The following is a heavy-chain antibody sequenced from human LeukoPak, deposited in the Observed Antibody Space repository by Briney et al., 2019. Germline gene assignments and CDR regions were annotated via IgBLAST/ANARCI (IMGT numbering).Heavy chain of an antibody. J-gene: IGHJ4*02. D-gene: IGHD1-26*01. CDR1: GGSISSYY. CDR2: IYYTGNT. CDR3: ARDSGSSPTFDY. V-gene: IGHV4-59*01. Sequence: SETLSLTCTVSGGSISSYYWSWIRQPPGKGLEWIAYIYYTGNTKYNPSLKSRVTISVDTSKNQFSLKLSSVTAADTAVYYCARDSGSSPTFDYWGQGTLVTVSS.